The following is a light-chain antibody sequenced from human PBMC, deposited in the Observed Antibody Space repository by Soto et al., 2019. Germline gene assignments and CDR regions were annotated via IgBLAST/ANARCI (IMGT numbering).Light chain of an antibody. CDR3: QQYDNRPGT. J-gene: IGKJ1*01. Sequence: EIVMTQSPATLSVSPGERATLSCRASQSVSSHLAWYQHKPGQPPRLLLYGASIRLSGIPARFSGSGSGTEITLPINSLQSEESAVYYCQQYDNRPGTFGQGTKVEIK. V-gene: IGKV3-15*01. CDR2: GAS. CDR1: QSVSSH.